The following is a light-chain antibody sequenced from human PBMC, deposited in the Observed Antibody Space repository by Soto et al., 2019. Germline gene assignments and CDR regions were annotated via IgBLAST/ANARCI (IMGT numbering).Light chain of an antibody. CDR3: QQYENYWT. Sequence: DTQMTQSPSYLCASVGDRVTITCRASQSISSYLNWYQQKPGKAPNLLIYAASSLQSGVPSRFSGSGSGTEFSLTISNLQPDDCATYYCQQYENYWTFGQGTKVDIK. V-gene: IGKV1-39*02. CDR1: QSISSY. J-gene: IGKJ1*01. CDR2: AAS.